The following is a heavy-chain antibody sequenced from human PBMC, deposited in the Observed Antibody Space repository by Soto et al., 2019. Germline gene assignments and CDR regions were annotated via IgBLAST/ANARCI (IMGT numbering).Heavy chain of an antibody. D-gene: IGHD3-9*01. CDR1: GFTFSSYS. V-gene: IGHV3-48*01. Sequence: GGSLRLSCAASGFTFSSYSMNWVRQAPGKGLEWVSYISSSSSTIYYADSVKGRFTISRDNAKNSLYLQMNSLRAEDTAVYYCARGNVLRYFDWLPGDYWGQGTLVTVSS. J-gene: IGHJ4*02. CDR3: ARGNVLRYFDWLPGDY. CDR2: ISSSSSTI.